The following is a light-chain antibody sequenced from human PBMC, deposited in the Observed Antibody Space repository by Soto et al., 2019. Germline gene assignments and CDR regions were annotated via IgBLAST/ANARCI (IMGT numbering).Light chain of an antibody. CDR2: DAS. CDR1: QDINNH. V-gene: IGKV1-5*01. J-gene: IGKJ4*01. CDR3: QQYNSYLLT. Sequence: IQKTQSPCSLSASVGDRVTITCQTSQDINNHLNWYQQRPGKAPKLLIYDASSLESGVPSRFSGSGSGTEFTLTISSLQPDDFATYYCQQYNSYLLTFGGGTKVDI.